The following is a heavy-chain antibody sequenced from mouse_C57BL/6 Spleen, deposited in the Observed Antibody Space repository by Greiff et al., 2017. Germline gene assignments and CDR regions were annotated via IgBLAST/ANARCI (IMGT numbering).Heavy chain of an antibody. Sequence: QVQLKESGAELARPGASVQLSCKASGYTFTSYGISWVKQRTGQGLEWIGEIYPRSGNTYYNEKFKGKATLTADKSSSTAYMELRSLTSEDSAVYFCARYGNYDYWGQGTTRTVSS. CDR2: IYPRSGNT. V-gene: IGHV1-81*01. CDR1: GYTFTSYG. D-gene: IGHD2-1*01. CDR3: ARYGNYDY. J-gene: IGHJ2*01.